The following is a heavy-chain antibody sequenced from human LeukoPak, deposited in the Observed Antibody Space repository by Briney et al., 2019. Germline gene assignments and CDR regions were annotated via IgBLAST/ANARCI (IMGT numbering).Heavy chain of an antibody. Sequence: ASVKVSCKASGYTFTSYGISWVPQAPGQGPEGMGWISAYNGNTNYAQKLQGRVTMTTDTSTSTAYMELRSLRSDDTAVYYCARDYYGSGSYSWGQGTLVTVSS. V-gene: IGHV1-18*01. CDR3: ARDYYGSGSYS. CDR2: ISAYNGNT. CDR1: GYTFTSYG. J-gene: IGHJ5*02. D-gene: IGHD3-10*01.